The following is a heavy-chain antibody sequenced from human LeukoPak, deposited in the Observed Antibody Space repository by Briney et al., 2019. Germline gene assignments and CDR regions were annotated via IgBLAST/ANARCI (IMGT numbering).Heavy chain of an antibody. V-gene: IGHV3-7*01. CDR3: AFPVREPQH. D-gene: IGHD3-10*01. J-gene: IGHJ1*01. CDR1: GFTFSSYY. CDR2: IGNDGSDK. Sequence: PGGSLRLSCTVSGFTFSSYYMGWLRETAGKGLEWVAMIGNDGSDKKYVGSLKGRFTISRDNAKNSLFLQMSSLTAEDTALYSCAFPVREPQHWGRGTLVTVSS.